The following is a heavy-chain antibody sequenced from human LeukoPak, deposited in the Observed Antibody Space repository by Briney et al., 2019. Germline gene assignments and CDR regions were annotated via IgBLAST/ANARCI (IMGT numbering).Heavy chain of an antibody. D-gene: IGHD2-15*01. CDR1: GFTFSSYS. Sequence: GGSPRLSCAASGFTFSSYSMNWVRQAPGKGLEWVSSISSSSSYIYYADSVKGRFTISRDNAKKSLYLQMNSLRAEDTAVYYCARAVYCSGGGCFWYFDLWGRGTLVTVSS. J-gene: IGHJ2*01. V-gene: IGHV3-21*01. CDR3: ARAVYCSGGGCFWYFDL. CDR2: ISSSSSYI.